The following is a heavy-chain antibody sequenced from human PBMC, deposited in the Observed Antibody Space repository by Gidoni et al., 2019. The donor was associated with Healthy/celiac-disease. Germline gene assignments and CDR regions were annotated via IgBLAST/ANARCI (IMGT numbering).Heavy chain of an antibody. J-gene: IGHJ4*02. V-gene: IGHV3-9*01. CDR2: ISWNSGSI. CDR1: GFTLDDYA. Sequence: EVQLVESGGGLVQPGRSLRLSCAASGFTLDDYAMHWVRQAPGKGLEWVSGISWNSGSIGYADSVKGRFTISRDNAKNSLYLQMNSLRAEDTALYYCAKESRYSSGWFKFYWGQGTLVTVSS. CDR3: AKESRYSSGWFKFY. D-gene: IGHD6-19*01.